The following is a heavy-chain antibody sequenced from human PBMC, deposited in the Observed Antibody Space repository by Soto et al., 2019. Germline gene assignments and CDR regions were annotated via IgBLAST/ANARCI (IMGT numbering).Heavy chain of an antibody. D-gene: IGHD3-10*01. J-gene: IGHJ4*02. CDR2: ISAYNGNT. CDR3: ARDEGYGTGSYFDY. V-gene: IGHV1-18*01. CDR1: GYTFTSYG. Sequence: QVRLVQSGAAVKKPGASVKVSCKASGYTFTSYGISWVRQAPGQGLEWMGWISAYNGNTNYAQKLQGKVTMTTDTTTSTAYMKLGSVRSYATAEYCSARDEGYGTGSYFDYWGQGPLVTVSA.